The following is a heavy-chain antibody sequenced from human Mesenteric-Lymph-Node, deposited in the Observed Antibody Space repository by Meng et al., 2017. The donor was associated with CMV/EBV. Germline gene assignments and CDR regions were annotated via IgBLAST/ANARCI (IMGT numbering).Heavy chain of an antibody. Sequence: GRSLRLSCAASGFTFSSYWMSWVRQAPGKGLEWVANIKQNGREKYFVDSVRGRFTISRDNAKNSLYLQMNSLRAEDTAVYYCARDMFFVEVPAAGTFDIWGQGAMVTVSS. D-gene: IGHD2-2*01. CDR1: GFTFSSYW. CDR3: ARDMFFVEVPAAGTFDI. V-gene: IGHV3-7*01. J-gene: IGHJ3*02. CDR2: IKQNGREK.